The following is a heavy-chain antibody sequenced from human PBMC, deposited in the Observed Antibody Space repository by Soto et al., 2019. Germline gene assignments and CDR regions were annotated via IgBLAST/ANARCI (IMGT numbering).Heavy chain of an antibody. Sequence: ASVKVSCKASGYTFTSCGISWVRQAPGQGLEWMGWISAYNGNTNYAQKLQGRVTMATDTSTSTAYMELRSLRSDDTAVYYCARVLYYYDSRRYHFDYWGQGTLVTVSS. J-gene: IGHJ4*02. CDR3: ARVLYYYDSRRYHFDY. CDR1: GYTFTSCG. CDR2: ISAYNGNT. V-gene: IGHV1-18*01. D-gene: IGHD3-22*01.